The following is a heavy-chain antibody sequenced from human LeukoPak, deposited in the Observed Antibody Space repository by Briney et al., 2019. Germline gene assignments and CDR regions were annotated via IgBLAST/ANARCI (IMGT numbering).Heavy chain of an antibody. CDR2: IYSGSNT. J-gene: IGHJ4*02. Sequence: GGSLRLSCAASGFTVSSDYMSWVRQAPGKGLEWVSVIYSGSNTYYADSVKGRFTISRDNSKNTLYLQMSSLRAEDTAVYYCARVFSASYPDYWGQGTLVTVSS. CDR1: GFTVSSDY. CDR3: ARVFSASYPDY. V-gene: IGHV3-53*01. D-gene: IGHD1-26*01.